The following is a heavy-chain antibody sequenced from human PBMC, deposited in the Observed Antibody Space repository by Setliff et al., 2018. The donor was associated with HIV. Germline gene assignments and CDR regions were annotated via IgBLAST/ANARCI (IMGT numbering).Heavy chain of an antibody. CDR2: IYYNEKT. J-gene: IGHJ2*01. V-gene: IGHV4-39*01. D-gene: IGHD3-10*01. CDR1: GGSASNSRYY. Sequence: PSETLSLTCTVSGGSASNSRYYWAWIRQPPGKGLEYIGSIYYNEKTYYSPSLKGRVTISMDMSRNQFSVKLNSATAADTAVYYCARQAWHYDFWGRGTLVTVSS. CDR3: ARQAWHYDF.